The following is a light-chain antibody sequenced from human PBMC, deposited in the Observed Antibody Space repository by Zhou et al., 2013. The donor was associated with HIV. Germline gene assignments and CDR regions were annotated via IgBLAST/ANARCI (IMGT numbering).Light chain of an antibody. CDR2: AAS. J-gene: IGKJ1*01. CDR1: QSISTY. Sequence: DIQMTQSPSSLSAFVGDRVTIICRAGQSISTYLNWYQQGPGKAPKLLIYAASSLQTGVSSRFSGSGSGTDFTLTISSLQPEDFATYSCQQSYSTPPTFGQGTRVEIK. CDR3: QQSYSTPPT. V-gene: IGKV1-39*01.